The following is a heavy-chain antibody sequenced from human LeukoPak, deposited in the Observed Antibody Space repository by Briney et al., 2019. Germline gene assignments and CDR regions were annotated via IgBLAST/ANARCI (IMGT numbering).Heavy chain of an antibody. Sequence: ASVKVSCKASGYTFTSYYMHWVRQARGQGLEWMGIINPSGGSTSYAQKFQGRVTMTRDTSTSTVYMELSSLRSEDTAVYYCARSAGKFHKIDYWGQGTLVTVSS. V-gene: IGHV1-46*03. CDR1: GYTFTSYY. CDR3: ARSAGKFHKIDY. J-gene: IGHJ4*02. D-gene: IGHD6-13*01. CDR2: INPSGGST.